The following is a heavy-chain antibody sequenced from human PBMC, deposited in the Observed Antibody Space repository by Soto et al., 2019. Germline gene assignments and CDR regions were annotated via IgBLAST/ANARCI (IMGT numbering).Heavy chain of an antibody. CDR3: ARGLNYYGSGSYPKGIYFQH. J-gene: IGHJ1*01. D-gene: IGHD3-10*01. Sequence: KPSETLSLTCTVSCGSIISGDYYWSCIRQPPGKGLEWIGYIYYSGSTYYNPSLKSRVTISVDTSKNQFSLKLSSVTAADTAVYYCARGLNYYGSGSYPKGIYFQHWGQGTLVTV. CDR1: CGSIISGDYY. V-gene: IGHV4-30-4*01. CDR2: IYYSGST.